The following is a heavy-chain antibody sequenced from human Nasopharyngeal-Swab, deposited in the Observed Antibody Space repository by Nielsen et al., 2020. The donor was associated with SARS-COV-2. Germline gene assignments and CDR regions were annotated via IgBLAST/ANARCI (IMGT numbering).Heavy chain of an antibody. Sequence: GKGLEWVAVISYDGSNKYYEDSVKGRFTIPRDNSKNTLYLQMNSLRAENTTVYYCAKAALIGNYFCYYYYMGVWGKGTTVTVSS. D-gene: IGHD1-26*01. V-gene: IGHV3-30*18. CDR3: AKAALIGNYFCYYYYMGV. J-gene: IGHJ6*03. CDR2: ISYDGSNK.